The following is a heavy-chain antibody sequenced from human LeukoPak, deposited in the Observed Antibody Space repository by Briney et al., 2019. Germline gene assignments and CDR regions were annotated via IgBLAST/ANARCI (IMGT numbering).Heavy chain of an antibody. V-gene: IGHV1-46*01. J-gene: IGHJ4*02. D-gene: IGHD6-13*01. CDR3: FAWTAAGDFDY. Sequence: QAXXQXLXWMGIINPSGGSTSYAQKFQGRVTMTRDTSTSTVYMELSSLRSEDTAVYYCFAWTAAGDFDYWGQGTLVTVSS. CDR2: INPSGGST.